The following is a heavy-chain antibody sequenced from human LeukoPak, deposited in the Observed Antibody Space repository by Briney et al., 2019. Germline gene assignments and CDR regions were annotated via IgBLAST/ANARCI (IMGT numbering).Heavy chain of an antibody. CDR3: ARLNDYYYYYMDV. Sequence: PGGSLRLSCAASGFTFSSFSMNWVPHGPGKGLVWVSYISSSSSTISYADSVKGRFTISRDNAKNSLYLQMNSLRDEDTAVYYCARLNDYYYYYMDVWGKGTTVTVSS. J-gene: IGHJ6*03. CDR1: GFTFSSFS. V-gene: IGHV3-48*02. CDR2: ISSSSSTI. D-gene: IGHD3-16*01.